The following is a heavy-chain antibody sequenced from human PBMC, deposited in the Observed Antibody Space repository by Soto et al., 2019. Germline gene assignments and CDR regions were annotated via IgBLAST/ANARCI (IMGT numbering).Heavy chain of an antibody. D-gene: IGHD3-10*01. V-gene: IGHV1-46*03. CDR3: ARGVQQLLWFGEPDDAFGI. CDR2: INPSGGST. J-gene: IGHJ3*02. Sequence: ASVKVSCKASGYTFTSYYMHWVRQAPGQGLEWMGIINPSGGSTSYAQKFQGRVTMTRDTSTSTVYMELSSLRSEDTAVYYCARGVQQLLWFGEPDDAFGIWGQGTMVTVSS. CDR1: GYTFTSYY.